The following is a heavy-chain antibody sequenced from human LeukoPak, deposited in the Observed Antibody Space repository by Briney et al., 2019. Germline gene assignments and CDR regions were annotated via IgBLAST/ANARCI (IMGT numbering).Heavy chain of an antibody. Sequence: GGSLRLSCAASGFTFSSYAMSWVRQAPGKGLEWVSAISGSGGNTYYADSVKGRFTISRDNSKNTLFLQMNSLRAEDTAVHYCARNLGVIVPAAAFDYWGQGTLVTVSS. CDR3: ARNLGVIVPAAAFDY. CDR2: ISGSGGNT. V-gene: IGHV3-23*01. D-gene: IGHD2-2*01. J-gene: IGHJ4*02. CDR1: GFTFSSYA.